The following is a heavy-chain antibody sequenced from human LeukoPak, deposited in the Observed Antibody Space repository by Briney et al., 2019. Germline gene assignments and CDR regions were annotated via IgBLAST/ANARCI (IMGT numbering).Heavy chain of an antibody. Sequence: GESLKISCKGSGYSFTSYWIGWVRQMPGKGLEWMGIIYPGDSDTRYSPSFQGQVTISADKSISTAYLQWSSLKASDTAMYYCGAYYDSSGYCYDAFDIWGQGTMVTVSS. CDR3: GAYYDSSGYCYDAFDI. CDR2: IYPGDSDT. CDR1: GYSFTSYW. V-gene: IGHV5-51*01. D-gene: IGHD3-22*01. J-gene: IGHJ3*02.